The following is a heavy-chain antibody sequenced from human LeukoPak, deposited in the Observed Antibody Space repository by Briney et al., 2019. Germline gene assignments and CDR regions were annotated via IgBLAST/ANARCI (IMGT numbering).Heavy chain of an antibody. V-gene: IGHV4-61*09. Sequence: PSETLSLTCAVSDGSISSGSYYWSWILQPARKGLEWIGHIYTSGSTNYNPSLKTTITISVDTSKNQLSLKLSSVTAADTAVYYCVRDPGTMVPGSRRGYDGYYYYMDVWGKGTTATISS. CDR3: VRDPGTMVPGSRRGYDGYYYYMDV. CDR2: IYTSGST. CDR1: DGSISSGSYY. D-gene: IGHD3-10*01. J-gene: IGHJ6*03.